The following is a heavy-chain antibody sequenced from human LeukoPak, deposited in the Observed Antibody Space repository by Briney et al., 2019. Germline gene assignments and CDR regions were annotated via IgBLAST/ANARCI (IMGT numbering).Heavy chain of an antibody. CDR3: AKDGDLYGHADY. Sequence: GGSLRLSCAASGFTFSSYAMHWVRQALGKGLEWVASISYDGSKKYYADSLKGRFTISRDNSKKTLYLQMNSLRAEDTAVYYCAKDGDLYGHADYWGQGTLVTVSS. J-gene: IGHJ4*02. V-gene: IGHV3-30-3*01. CDR2: ISYDGSKK. CDR1: GFTFSSYA. D-gene: IGHD4-17*01.